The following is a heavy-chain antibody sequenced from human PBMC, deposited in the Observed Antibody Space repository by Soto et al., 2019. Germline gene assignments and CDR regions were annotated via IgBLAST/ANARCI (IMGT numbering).Heavy chain of an antibody. D-gene: IGHD3-22*01. J-gene: IGHJ6*02. CDR3: VRDLQWFQYSKKYNMDV. V-gene: IGHV3-9*01. CDR2: INWNSGSI. CDR1: GFTFDDYA. Sequence: GGSLRLSCAASGFTFDDYAMHWVRQVPGKGLEWVSGINWNSGSIGYADSVKGRFAISRDNAKNSLQMNDLRGDDTAVYYCVRDLQWFQYSKKYNMDVWGQGTTGTGSS.